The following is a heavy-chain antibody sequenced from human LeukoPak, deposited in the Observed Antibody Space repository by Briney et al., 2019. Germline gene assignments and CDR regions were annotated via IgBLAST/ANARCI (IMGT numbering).Heavy chain of an antibody. CDR3: ARSRVPALWYFDY. J-gene: IGHJ4*02. CDR1: GFTFSSYS. Sequence: GGSLRLSCAASGFTFSSYSMNWVRQAPGKGLEWVSSISSSSSYIYYADSVKGRFTISRDNAKNSLYLQMNSLRAEDTAVYYCARSRVPALWYFDYWGQGTLVTVSS. CDR2: ISSSSSYI. V-gene: IGHV3-21*01. D-gene: IGHD2-2*01.